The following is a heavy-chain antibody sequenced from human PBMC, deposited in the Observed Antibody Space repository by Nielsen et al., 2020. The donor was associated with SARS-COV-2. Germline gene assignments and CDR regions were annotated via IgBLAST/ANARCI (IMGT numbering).Heavy chain of an antibody. CDR2: TYYRSKWYN. CDR1: GASVSSNSAA. J-gene: IGHJ5*02. CDR3: ARDRDHSRNWFDP. V-gene: IGHV6-1*01. D-gene: IGHD1-14*01. Sequence: SETLSLTCDLSGASVSSNSAAWNWIRQSPSRGLEWLGRTYYRSKWYNDYAVSVKSRITINPDTSKNQFSLQLNSVTPEDTAVYYCARDRDHSRNWFDPWGQGTLVTVSS.